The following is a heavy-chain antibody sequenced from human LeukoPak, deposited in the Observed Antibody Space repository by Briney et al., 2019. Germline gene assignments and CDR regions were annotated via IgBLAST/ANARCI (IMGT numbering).Heavy chain of an antibody. J-gene: IGHJ5*02. CDR2: IIPIFGTA. D-gene: IGHD5-12*01. CDR1: GGTFSSYA. Sequence: ASVKVSCKASGGTFSSYAISWVRQAPGQGLEWMGRIIPIFGTANYAQKFQGRVTITTDESTSTAYMELSSLRSEDTAVYYCARDLQVATVEPWFAPGGQGNLVTVSS. V-gene: IGHV1-69*05. CDR3: ARDLQVATVEPWFAP.